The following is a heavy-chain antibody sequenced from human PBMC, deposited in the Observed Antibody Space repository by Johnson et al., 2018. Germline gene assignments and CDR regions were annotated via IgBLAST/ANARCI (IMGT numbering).Heavy chain of an antibody. D-gene: IGHD3-22*01. CDR2: ISVYNGNT. J-gene: IGHJ4*02. CDR3: AREYYDRRGYWGS. V-gene: IGHV1-18*04. CDR1: GFIFSDYY. Sequence: QVQLVQSGGGLVKPGGSLRLSCAASGFIFSDYYMAWIRQAPGKGLQWMGWISVYNGNTEFARRLQGRITMTTDTSTTTAYMELRSLRSDDTALYYCAREYYDRRGYWGSWGQGTLVIVSS.